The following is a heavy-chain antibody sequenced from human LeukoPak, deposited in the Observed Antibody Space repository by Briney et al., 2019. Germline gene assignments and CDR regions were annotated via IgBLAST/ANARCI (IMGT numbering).Heavy chain of an antibody. D-gene: IGHD5-18*01. Sequence: GGSLRLSCAASGFTFSSYAMSWARQAPGKGLEWVSAISGSGGSTYYADSVKGRFTISRDNSKNTLYLQMNSLRAEDTAVYYCAKDRGYSYGNDYWGQGTLVTVSS. J-gene: IGHJ4*02. V-gene: IGHV3-23*01. CDR2: ISGSGGST. CDR1: GFTFSSYA. CDR3: AKDRGYSYGNDY.